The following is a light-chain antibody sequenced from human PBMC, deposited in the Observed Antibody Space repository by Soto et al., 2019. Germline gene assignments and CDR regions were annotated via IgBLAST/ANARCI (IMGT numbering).Light chain of an antibody. Sequence: QAVVTQEPSLTVSPGGTVTLTCGSSTGAVTSGHYPYWFQQKPGQAPRTPIYDTSNKHSWTPARFSGSLLGGKAALTLSGAQPEDEAEYYCLLSYCGARVFGGGTKLTVL. CDR3: LLSYCGARV. J-gene: IGLJ3*02. CDR1: TGAVTSGHY. CDR2: DTS. V-gene: IGLV7-46*01.